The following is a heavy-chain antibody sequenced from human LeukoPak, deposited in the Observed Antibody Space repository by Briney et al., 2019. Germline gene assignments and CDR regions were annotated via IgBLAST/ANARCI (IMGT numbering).Heavy chain of an antibody. Sequence: GASVKVSCKTSGYTFTAYHVHWVRQAPGQGLEFMGWIYPPTGGTVLAEKFQGRVTMTRDTSISTAYMELSRLRSDDTAVYYCARAVFTDQLWFGESGPRVYFDYWGQGTLVTVSS. V-gene: IGHV1-2*02. CDR2: IYPPTGGT. CDR1: GYTFTAYH. J-gene: IGHJ4*02. CDR3: ARAVFTDQLWFGESGPRVYFDY. D-gene: IGHD3-10*01.